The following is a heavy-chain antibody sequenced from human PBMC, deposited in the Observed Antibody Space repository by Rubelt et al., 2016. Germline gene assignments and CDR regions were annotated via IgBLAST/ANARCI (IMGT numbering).Heavy chain of an antibody. CDR2: IKYDGSEK. CDR1: GFIFSDYW. CDR3: ARVRYSSGWGFDY. D-gene: IGHD6-19*01. J-gene: IGHJ4*02. Sequence: QLVESGGGLVRPGGSLRLSCAGSGFIFSDYWMTWVRQAPGKGLEWVANIKYDGSEKYYVDSMKGRFTISRDNAKNSLYLQMNSLKVEDTAVYYCARVRYSSGWGFDYWGQGTLVTVSS. V-gene: IGHV3-7*01.